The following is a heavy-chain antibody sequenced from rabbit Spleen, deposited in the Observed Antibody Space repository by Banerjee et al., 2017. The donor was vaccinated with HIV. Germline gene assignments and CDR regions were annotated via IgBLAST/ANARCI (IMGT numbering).Heavy chain of an antibody. D-gene: IGHD5-1*01. CDR2: IGAGSSGYT. J-gene: IGHJ4*01. CDR1: GFSFSSGYV. CDR3: ARDLVTVIGWNFNL. V-gene: IGHV1S40*01. Sequence: QSLEESGGDLVKPGASLTLTCTASGFSFSSGYVMCWVRQAPGKGLEWIACIGAGSSGYTYYASWAKGRFTISKTSSTTVTLQMTSLTAADTATYICARDLVTVIGWNFNLWGQGTLVTVS.